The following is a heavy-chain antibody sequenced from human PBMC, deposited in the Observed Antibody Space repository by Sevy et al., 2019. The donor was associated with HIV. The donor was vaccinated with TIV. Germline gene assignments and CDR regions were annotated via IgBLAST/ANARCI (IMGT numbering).Heavy chain of an antibody. CDR3: ARHDDDDAIRGTGTFDY. Sequence: GGSLRLSCSASGFTFSGYAMSWVRQAPGKGLEWVSTFSNRGDDTYYADSLKGRFTISRDNSKDTLYLHLNSLRGDDTGVYCCARHDDDDAIRGTGTFDYWGQGTLVTVS. V-gene: IGHV3-23*01. D-gene: IGHD3-16*01. J-gene: IGHJ4*02. CDR2: FSNRGDDT. CDR1: GFTFSGYA.